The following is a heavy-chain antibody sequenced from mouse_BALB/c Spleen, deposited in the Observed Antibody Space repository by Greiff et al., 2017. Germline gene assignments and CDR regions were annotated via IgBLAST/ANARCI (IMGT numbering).Heavy chain of an antibody. CDR2: ISYSGST. Sequence: EVQLVESGPGLVKPSQSLSLTCTVTGYSITSDYAWNWIRQFPGNKLEWMGYISYSGSTSYNPSLKSRISITRDTSKNQFFLQLNSVTTEDTATYYCARDTTAPFAYWGQGTLVTVSA. CDR3: ARDTTAPFAY. D-gene: IGHD1-2*01. J-gene: IGHJ3*01. V-gene: IGHV3-2*02. CDR1: GYSITSDYA.